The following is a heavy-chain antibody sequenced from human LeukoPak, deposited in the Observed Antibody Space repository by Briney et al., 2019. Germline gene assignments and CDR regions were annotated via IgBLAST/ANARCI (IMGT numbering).Heavy chain of an antibody. CDR3: ARVWIIAVAGTGWFDP. D-gene: IGHD6-19*01. J-gene: IGHJ5*02. Sequence: SETLSLTCTVSGGSISSYYWSWIRQPPGKGLEWIGYIYYSGSTNYNPSLKSRVTISVDTSKNQSSLKLSSVTAADTAVYYCARVWIIAVAGTGWFDPWGQGTLVTVSS. V-gene: IGHV4-59*01. CDR2: IYYSGST. CDR1: GGSISSYY.